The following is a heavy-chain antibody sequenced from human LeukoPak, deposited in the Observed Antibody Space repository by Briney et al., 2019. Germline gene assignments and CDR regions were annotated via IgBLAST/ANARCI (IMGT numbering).Heavy chain of an antibody. CDR2: IKQDGSEK. CDR3: AKLAKYFYGSETYYFFEH. V-gene: IGHV3-7*01. D-gene: IGHD3-10*01. CDR1: GFSFTTYW. Sequence: GGSLRLSCAASGFSFTTYWMSWVRQAPGKGLEWVANIKQDGSEKYYVDSVKGRFTISRDNAKNSLSLQVNSLRVEDTAVYYCAKLAKYFYGSETYYFFEHWGQGTPVTASS. J-gene: IGHJ4*02.